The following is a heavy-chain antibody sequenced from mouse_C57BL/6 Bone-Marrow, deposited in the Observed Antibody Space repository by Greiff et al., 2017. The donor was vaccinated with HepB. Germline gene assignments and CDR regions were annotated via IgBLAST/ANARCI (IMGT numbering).Heavy chain of an antibody. Sequence: EVQLVESRGGLVKPGGSLKLSCAASGFTFSSYAMSWVRQTPEKRLEWVATISDGGSYTYYPDNVKGRFTISRDNAKNNLYLQMSHLKSEDTAMYYCARDYEDYWGQGTSVTVSS. CDR1: GFTFSSYA. CDR2: ISDGGSYT. V-gene: IGHV5-4*01. J-gene: IGHJ4*01. CDR3: ARDYEDY. D-gene: IGHD2-12*01.